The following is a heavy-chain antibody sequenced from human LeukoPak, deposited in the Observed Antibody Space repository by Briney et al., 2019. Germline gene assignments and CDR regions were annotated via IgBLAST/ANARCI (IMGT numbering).Heavy chain of an antibody. V-gene: IGHV3-7*01. CDR3: ARGVDY. Sequence: GGSLRLSCAASGFTFSAYWMSWVRQAPGKGLEWVANIKQDGSEKFYVDSVKGRFTISRDNAKTSLYLQMSSLRDEDTAVYYCARGVDYWGQGTLVTVSS. CDR2: IKQDGSEK. CDR1: GFTFSAYW. J-gene: IGHJ4*02.